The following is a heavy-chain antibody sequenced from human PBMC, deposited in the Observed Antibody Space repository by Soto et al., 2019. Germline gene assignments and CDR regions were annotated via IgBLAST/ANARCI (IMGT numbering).Heavy chain of an antibody. Sequence: SLRLSCAASGFTFSDYYMSCIRQAPGKGLEWVSYISSSGSTIYYADSVKGRFTISRDNAKNSLYLQMNSLRAEDTAVYYCAREVVRWELLRYYYYGMDVWGQGTTVTVSS. V-gene: IGHV3-11*01. CDR1: GFTFSDYY. D-gene: IGHD1-26*01. CDR3: AREVVRWELLRYYYYGMDV. J-gene: IGHJ6*02. CDR2: ISSSGSTI.